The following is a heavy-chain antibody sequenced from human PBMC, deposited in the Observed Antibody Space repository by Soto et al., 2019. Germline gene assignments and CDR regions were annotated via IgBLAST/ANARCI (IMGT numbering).Heavy chain of an antibody. D-gene: IGHD3-10*01. V-gene: IGHV4-59*02. Sequence: QVQLHQSGPGLGKPSETLSLTCSVSGASVTNYYWSWIRQSPGKGLEWIGYISYGGTTNFNSSLKGRVTVSVDMSKNQFSLTLNSVTAADTAVYYCAMYYGHGQDYWGQGTLVTVSS. J-gene: IGHJ4*02. CDR2: ISYGGTT. CDR3: AMYYGHGQDY. CDR1: GASVTNYY.